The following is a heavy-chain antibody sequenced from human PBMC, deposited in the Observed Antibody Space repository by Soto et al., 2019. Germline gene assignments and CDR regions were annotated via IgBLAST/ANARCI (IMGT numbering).Heavy chain of an antibody. Sequence: ASVKVSCKASGYTFTSYYMHWVRQAPGQGLEWMGIINPSGGSTSYAQKFQGRVTMTRDTSTSTVYMELSSLRSEDTAVYYCASLIKLARTRYSSSPRHGMAVWGQGTTVTVSS. V-gene: IGHV1-46*01. CDR2: INPSGGST. D-gene: IGHD6-6*01. CDR3: ASLIKLARTRYSSSPRHGMAV. CDR1: GYTFTSYY. J-gene: IGHJ6*02.